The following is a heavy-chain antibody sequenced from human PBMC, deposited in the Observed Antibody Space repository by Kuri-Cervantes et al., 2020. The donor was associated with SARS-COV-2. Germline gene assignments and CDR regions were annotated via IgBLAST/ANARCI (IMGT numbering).Heavy chain of an antibody. CDR2: ISAYNGNT. Sequence: ASVKVSCKASGYIFTTHGISWVRQAPGQGLEWMGWISAYNGNTNYAQKFQGRVTMTTDRSTTTAYMELRSLRSDDTAVYYCARRPPQGYCSSTSCYTPSIYFDYWGQGTLVTVSS. D-gene: IGHD2-2*02. CDR3: ARRPPQGYCSSTSCYTPSIYFDY. V-gene: IGHV1-18*01. J-gene: IGHJ4*02. CDR1: GYIFTTHG.